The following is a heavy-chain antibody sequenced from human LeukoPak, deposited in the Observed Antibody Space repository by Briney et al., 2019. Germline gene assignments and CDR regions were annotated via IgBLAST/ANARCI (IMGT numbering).Heavy chain of an antibody. Sequence: ASVKVSCKASGYTCTSYGISWVRQAPGQGLEWMGWISAYNGNTNYAQKLQGRVTMTTDTSTSTAYMELRSLRSDDTAVYYCARGGFVVPAAIELDYWGQGTLVTVSS. CDR1: GYTCTSYG. D-gene: IGHD2-2*01. CDR3: ARGGFVVPAAIELDY. V-gene: IGHV1-18*01. J-gene: IGHJ4*02. CDR2: ISAYNGNT.